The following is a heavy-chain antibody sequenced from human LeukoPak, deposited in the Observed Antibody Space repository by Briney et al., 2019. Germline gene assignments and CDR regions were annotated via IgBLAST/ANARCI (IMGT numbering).Heavy chain of an antibody. D-gene: IGHD1-26*01. CDR3: AKTLGSGAYYEGTFDS. Sequence: PSETLSLTCTVSGVSISSFYWSWIRQSPGKGLEWIGYLSYSGITHYNPSLKSRVTFSVDTSKKHFSLKLTSVTAADTAVYYCAKTLGSGAYYEGTFDSWGHGTPVTVSS. J-gene: IGHJ4*01. CDR2: LSYSGIT. CDR1: GVSISSFY. V-gene: IGHV4-59*01.